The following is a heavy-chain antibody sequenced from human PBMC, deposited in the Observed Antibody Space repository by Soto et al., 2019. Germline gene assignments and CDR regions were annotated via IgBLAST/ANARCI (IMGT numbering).Heavy chain of an antibody. J-gene: IGHJ4*02. CDR1: VFTFISYG. CDR2: ISYDGSNK. Sequence: GWSLRLSCASSVFTFISYGMHWVRQAPGKGLEWVAVISYDGSNKYYADSVKGRFTISRDNSKNTLYLQMNSLRAEDTAVYYCAKDRGGCPDYWGQGTLVTVSS. CDR3: AKDRGGCPDY. D-gene: IGHD3-16*01. V-gene: IGHV3-30*18.